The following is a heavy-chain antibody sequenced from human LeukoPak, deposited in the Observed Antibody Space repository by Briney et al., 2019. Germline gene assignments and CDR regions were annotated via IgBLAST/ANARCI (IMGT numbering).Heavy chain of an antibody. CDR2: IWYDGSNK. Sequence: PGGSLRLSCAASGFTFSSYGMHWVRQAPGKGLEWVAVIWYDGSNKYYADSVKGRFTISRDNSKNTLYLQMNSLRAEDTAVYYCARDLPRLPAGPDYWGQGTLVTVSS. V-gene: IGHV3-33*01. CDR3: ARDLPRLPAGPDY. J-gene: IGHJ4*02. D-gene: IGHD6-25*01. CDR1: GFTFSSYG.